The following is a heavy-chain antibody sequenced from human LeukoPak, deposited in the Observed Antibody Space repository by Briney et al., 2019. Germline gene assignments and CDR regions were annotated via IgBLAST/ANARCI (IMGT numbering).Heavy chain of an antibody. CDR3: ARDVGTAMGGGRDY. CDR2: IYSGGST. V-gene: IGHV3-66*01. D-gene: IGHD5-18*01. CDR1: GFTVSSNY. J-gene: IGHJ4*02. Sequence: PGGSLRLSCAASGFTVSSNYMSWVRQAPRKGLQWISVIYSGGSTYYADSVKGRFTISRDNSKNTLYLQMNSLRAEDTAVYYCARDVGTAMGGGRDYWGQGTLVTVSS.